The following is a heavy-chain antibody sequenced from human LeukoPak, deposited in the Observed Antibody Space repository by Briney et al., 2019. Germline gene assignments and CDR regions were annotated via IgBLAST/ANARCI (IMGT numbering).Heavy chain of an antibody. CDR3: ASDHSSSLYYFHH. V-gene: IGHV1-69*13. CDR1: GYTFTSYG. CDR2: IIPIFDTA. Sequence: SVKVSCKASGYTFTSYGISWVRQAPGQGLEWMGGIIPIFDTANYAQKFQGRVTITADESTSTAYMELSSLRSEDTAVYYCASDHSSSLYYFHHWGQGTLVTVSS. D-gene: IGHD6-13*01. J-gene: IGHJ4*02.